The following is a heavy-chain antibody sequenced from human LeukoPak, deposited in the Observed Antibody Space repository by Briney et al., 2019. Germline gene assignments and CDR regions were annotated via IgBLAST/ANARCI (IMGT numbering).Heavy chain of an antibody. Sequence: SETLSLTCTVSGGSISSSSYYWGWIRQPPGKGLEWIGSIYYSGSTYYNTSLKSRVTISVDTSKNQFSLKLSSVTAADTAVYYCARATYYDFWSGYFHFDNWGQGTLVTVSS. J-gene: IGHJ4*02. CDR3: ARATYYDFWSGYFHFDN. D-gene: IGHD3-3*01. CDR1: GGSISSSSYY. CDR2: IYYSGST. V-gene: IGHV4-39*01.